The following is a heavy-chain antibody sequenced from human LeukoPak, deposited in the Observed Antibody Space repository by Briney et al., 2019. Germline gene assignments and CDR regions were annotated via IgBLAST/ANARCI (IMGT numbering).Heavy chain of an antibody. J-gene: IGHJ6*03. D-gene: IGHD4-11*01. CDR2: ISGSSSYI. Sequence: GGSLRLSCAASGFTFSTYNMNWVRQAPGKGLEWVSSISGSSSYIYYADSVKGRFSISRDNAKNSLYLQMNSLRAEDTSVYYCAKEIYPSKGFRSANYYYYYMDVWGKGTTVTVSS. CDR3: AKEIYPSKGFRSANYYYYYMDV. CDR1: GFTFSTYN. V-gene: IGHV3-21*01.